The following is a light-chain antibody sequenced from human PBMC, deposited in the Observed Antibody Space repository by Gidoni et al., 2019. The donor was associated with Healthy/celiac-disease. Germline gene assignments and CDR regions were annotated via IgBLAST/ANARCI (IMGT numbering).Light chain of an antibody. Sequence: EIVLTQSPAPLSLPPGERATLSCRASQSVRSYLAWYQQKPGQAPRLLIYDASNRATGIPARFSGSGSGTDFTLTISSREPEDFAVYYCQQRSNWPPTWTFGGGTKVEIK. CDR2: DAS. J-gene: IGKJ4*01. CDR1: QSVRSY. CDR3: QQRSNWPPTWT. V-gene: IGKV3-11*01.